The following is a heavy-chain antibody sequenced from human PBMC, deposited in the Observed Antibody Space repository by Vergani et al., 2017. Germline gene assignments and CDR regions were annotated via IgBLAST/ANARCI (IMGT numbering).Heavy chain of an antibody. Sequence: EVQLVESGGGLVQPGGSLRLSCAASGFTFSSYWMSWVRQAPGKGLEWVANIKQDGSEKYYVDSVKGRFTISRDNAKNSLYLQMNSLRAEDTAVYYCAREADGRGYYYYYMDVWGKGTTVTVSS. J-gene: IGHJ6*03. V-gene: IGHV3-7*03. CDR2: IKQDGSEK. D-gene: IGHD6-19*01. CDR3: AREADGRGYYYYYMDV. CDR1: GFTFSSYW.